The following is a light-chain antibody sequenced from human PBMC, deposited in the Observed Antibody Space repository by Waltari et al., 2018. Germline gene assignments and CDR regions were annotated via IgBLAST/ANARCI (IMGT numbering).Light chain of an antibody. CDR1: ILGNKY. Sequence: SYELTQPPSVSVSPGQTASITGSGDILGNKYASWYQQKPGQSPLLVIYQDTKRPSEIHERFSGSNSANAATLTITGTQAMDEADYYCQALGTGAWVFGGGTKLTVL. CDR2: QDT. V-gene: IGLV3-1*01. CDR3: QALGTGAWV. J-gene: IGLJ3*02.